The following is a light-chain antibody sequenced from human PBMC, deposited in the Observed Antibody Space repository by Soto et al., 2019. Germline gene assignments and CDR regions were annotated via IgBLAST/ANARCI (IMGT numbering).Light chain of an antibody. CDR3: QQYTSYWT. J-gene: IGKJ1*01. V-gene: IGKV1-5*01. Sequence: DIQMTQSPSTLSGSVGDRVTITCRASQNINKWLAWYQQKPGKAPKLLIYDASTLEGGVPSRFSGSGSGTEFTLTISSLQPDDYATYYCQQYTSYWTFGQGTKVDIK. CDR1: QNINKW. CDR2: DAS.